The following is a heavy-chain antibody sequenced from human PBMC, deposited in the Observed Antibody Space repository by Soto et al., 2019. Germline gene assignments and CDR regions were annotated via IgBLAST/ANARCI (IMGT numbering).Heavy chain of an antibody. D-gene: IGHD1-1*01. J-gene: IGHJ3*02. CDR2: IYPGDSDT. Sequence: EVQLVQSGAEVKKPGESLKISCKGSGYSFTSYWIGWVRQMPGKGLEWMGIIYPGDSDTRYSPSFQGQVTISADKSISTAFLQWSSLKASDTAMYYCARRFNYAPVAGTAFDIWGQGTMVTVSS. CDR3: ARRFNYAPVAGTAFDI. V-gene: IGHV5-51*01. CDR1: GYSFTSYW.